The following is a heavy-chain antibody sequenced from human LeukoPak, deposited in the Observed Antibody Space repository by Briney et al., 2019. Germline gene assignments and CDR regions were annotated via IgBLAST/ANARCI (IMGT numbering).Heavy chain of an antibody. D-gene: IGHD3-10*01. CDR2: IYYTGST. V-gene: IGHV4-61*01. Sequence: SETLSLTCTVSGGSVSNGNYYWSWLRQPPGKALEWIGYIYYTGSTNYNPSLEGRVTISVDTSKNQLSVKLSSVTAADTAVYYCARSQKYYGSGDYWSQGTLVTVSS. CDR3: ARSQKYYGSGDY. CDR1: GGSVSNGNYY. J-gene: IGHJ4*02.